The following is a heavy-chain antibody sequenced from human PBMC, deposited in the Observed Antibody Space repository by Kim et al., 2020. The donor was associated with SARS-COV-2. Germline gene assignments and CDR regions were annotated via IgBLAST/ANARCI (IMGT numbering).Heavy chain of an antibody. CDR2: VNNGGNP. D-gene: IGHD3-22*01. CDR1: GFTFSRYA. CDR3: AKDHESSGWPTFDY. J-gene: IGHJ4*02. V-gene: IGHV3-23*01. Sequence: GGSLRLSCEGSGFTFSRYAISWVRQAPGRGPEWVASVNNGGNPYYADSVKGRFTVSRDNARNTLYLQMDGLRAEDTALYYCAKDHESSGWPTFDYWGQGTLVTVSS.